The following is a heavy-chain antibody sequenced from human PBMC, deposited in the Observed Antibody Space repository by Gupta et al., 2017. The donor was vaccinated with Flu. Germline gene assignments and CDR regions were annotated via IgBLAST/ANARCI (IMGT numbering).Heavy chain of an antibody. D-gene: IGHD3-10*01. CDR1: GFSFRHYA. V-gene: IGHV3-23*01. J-gene: IGHJ4*02. CDR2: IGGSGGRT. CDR3: AKEGTDWTRTDYFGSGSYDDY. Sequence: EVQLLESGGGLVQPGGSLRLSCAASGFSFRHYAMSWVRQAPGKGLGWVAAIGGSGGRTFYADSVKGRSTISRDNSKNTLFLQMDSLRADDTAVYYCAKEGTDWTRTDYFGSGSYDDYWGQGTLVTVSS.